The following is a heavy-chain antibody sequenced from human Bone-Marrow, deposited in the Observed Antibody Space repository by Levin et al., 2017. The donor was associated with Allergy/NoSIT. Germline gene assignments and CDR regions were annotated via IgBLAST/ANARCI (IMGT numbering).Heavy chain of an antibody. CDR1: GYTFTSYG. V-gene: IGHV1-18*01. J-gene: IGHJ6*02. CDR3: ARGPDSYGPLIYYYYYGMDV. CDR2: ISAYNGNT. D-gene: IGHD5-18*01. Sequence: ATVKVSCKASGYTFTSYGISWVRQAPGQGLEWMGWISAYNGNTNYAQKLQGRVTMTTDTSTSTAYMELRSLRSDDTAVYYCARGPDSYGPLIYYYYYGMDVWGQGTTVTVSS.